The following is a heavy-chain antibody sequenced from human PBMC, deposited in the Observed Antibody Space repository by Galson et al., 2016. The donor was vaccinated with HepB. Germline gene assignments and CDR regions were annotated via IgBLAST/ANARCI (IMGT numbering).Heavy chain of an antibody. V-gene: IGHV3-33*01. CDR2: IWYDGSKK. CDR1: GFSFNTYG. CDR3: ARFGTGLDY. J-gene: IGHJ4*02. D-gene: IGHD3/OR15-3a*01. Sequence: SLILSCAASGFSFNTYGMYWVRQAPGKGLEWVSLIWYDGSKKYYVDSVKGRFTTSRNNSQNTLYLQMNSLRAEDTAVYYCARFGTGLDYWGQGTLVTVSS.